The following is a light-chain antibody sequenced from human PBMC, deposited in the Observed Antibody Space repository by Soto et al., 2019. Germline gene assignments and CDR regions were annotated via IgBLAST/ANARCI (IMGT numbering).Light chain of an antibody. CDR3: SSYAGTNHFV. CDR1: SSDIGAYIY. J-gene: IGLJ1*01. V-gene: IGLV2-8*01. Sequence: QSALTQPPSASGSPGQSVTISCTGTSSDIGAYIYVSWYQQHPGKAPKLMISEVSRRPSGVPERFSGSKSGNTASLTVSGLQADDEAHYYCSSYAGTNHFVFGPGTKVTVL. CDR2: EVS.